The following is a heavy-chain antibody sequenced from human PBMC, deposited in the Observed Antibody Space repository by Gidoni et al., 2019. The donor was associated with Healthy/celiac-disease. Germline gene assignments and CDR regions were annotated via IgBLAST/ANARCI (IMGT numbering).Heavy chain of an antibody. V-gene: IGHV1-8*01. CDR1: GYTFTSYD. D-gene: IGHD2-15*01. J-gene: IGHJ4*02. Sequence: QVQLVQSGAEVKKPGASVKVSCKASGYTFTSYDINWVRQATGQGLEWMGWMNPNSGNTGYAQKFQGRVTMTRNTSISTAYMELSSLRSEDTAVYYCASQLGYCSGGSCYSDYWGQGTLVTVSS. CDR2: MNPNSGNT. CDR3: ASQLGYCSGGSCYSDY.